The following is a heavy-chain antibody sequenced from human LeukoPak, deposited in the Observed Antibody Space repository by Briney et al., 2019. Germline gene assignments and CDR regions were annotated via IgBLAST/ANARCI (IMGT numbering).Heavy chain of an antibody. CDR3: GKTTTRYSSGRYPGWPVDY. J-gene: IGHJ4*02. D-gene: IGHD6-19*01. Sequence: GGSLRLSCAASGFTFNSNAMYWVRQAPGKGLEWVSGIFGSGGSAHYADSVKGRFTISRDNSKNTVYLQMDSLRVEDTAVYYCGKTTTRYSSGRYPGWPVDYWGQGTLVTVSS. CDR2: IFGSGGSA. V-gene: IGHV3-23*01. CDR1: GFTFNSNA.